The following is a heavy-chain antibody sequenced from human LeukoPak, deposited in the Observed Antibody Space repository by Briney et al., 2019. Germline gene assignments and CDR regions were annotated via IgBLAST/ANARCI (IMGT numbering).Heavy chain of an antibody. CDR2: INGDGTTT. CDR1: GFTLSTHW. J-gene: IGHJ4*02. Sequence: GGSLRLSCAASGFTLSTHWMHWVRQAPGKGLVWVSRINGDGTTTSYAASVKGRCTISRVNAKSTLYLEMDSLRAEDTAIYYCARRWYTGTYYYFDLWGQGTLVTVSS. V-gene: IGHV3-74*01. CDR3: ARRWYTGTYYYFDL. D-gene: IGHD1-26*01.